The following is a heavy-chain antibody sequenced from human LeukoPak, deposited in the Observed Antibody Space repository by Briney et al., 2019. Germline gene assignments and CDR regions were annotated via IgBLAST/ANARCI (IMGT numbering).Heavy chain of an antibody. V-gene: IGHV4-4*07. CDR1: GGSISSYY. J-gene: IGHJ4*02. D-gene: IGHD3-9*01. CDR2: IYTSGST. CDR3: ARDYDILTCSLFDY. Sequence: SETLSLTRTVSGGSISSYYWSWIRQPAGKGLEWIGRIYTSGSTNYNPSLKSRVTMSVDTSKNQFSLKLSSVTAADTAVYYCARDYDILTCSLFDYWGQGTLVTVSS.